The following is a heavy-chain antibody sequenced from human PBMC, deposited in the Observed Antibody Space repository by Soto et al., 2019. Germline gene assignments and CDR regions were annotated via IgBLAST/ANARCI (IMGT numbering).Heavy chain of an antibody. CDR3: AKDIVRYTYGACDY. Sequence: PGGSLRLSCAASGFTFSSYGMYWVRQAPGKGLEWVAAIAYDGSNKYHADSVKGRFTISRDNSKNTLYLQMNSLRVEDTAVYYCAKDIVRYTYGACDYWGQGALVPVSS. J-gene: IGHJ4*02. CDR1: GFTFSSYG. V-gene: IGHV3-30*18. D-gene: IGHD5-18*01. CDR2: IAYDGSNK.